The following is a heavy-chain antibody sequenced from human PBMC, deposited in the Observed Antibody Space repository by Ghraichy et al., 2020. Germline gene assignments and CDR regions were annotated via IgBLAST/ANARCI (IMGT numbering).Heavy chain of an antibody. CDR2: ISYNGNT. Sequence: LRLSCTVSGGSINSGPYHWSWIRQRPGEDLEWIGYISYNGNTFYNPSLRGRLIISLDTSENQFSLKLSSVTAADTAKYYCASAPNEYYFDYWGQGTPVAVSS. CDR3: ASAPNEYYFDY. V-gene: IGHV4-31*03. J-gene: IGHJ4*02. CDR1: GGSINSGPYH. D-gene: IGHD1-1*01.